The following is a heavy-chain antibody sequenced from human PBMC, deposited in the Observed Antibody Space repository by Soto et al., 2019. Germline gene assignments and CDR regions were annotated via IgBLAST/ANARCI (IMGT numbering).Heavy chain of an antibody. J-gene: IGHJ5*02. D-gene: IGHD3-3*01. V-gene: IGHV4-31*03. CDR2: IYYSGST. Sequence: QVQLQESGPGLVKPSQTLSLTCTVSGGSISSGGYYWSWIRQHPGKGLEWVRYIYYSGSTYYNPSLKSRVTISVDTYKHQFGVKLSAVSAADTAVYYCVRAGIYDFWSGYCQFDPWGQGTLVTVSA. CDR1: GGSISSGGYY. CDR3: VRAGIYDFWSGYCQFDP.